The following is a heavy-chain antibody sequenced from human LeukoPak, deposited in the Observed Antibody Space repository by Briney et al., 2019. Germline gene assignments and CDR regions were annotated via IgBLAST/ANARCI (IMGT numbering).Heavy chain of an antibody. D-gene: IGHD2-8*01. Sequence: PGGSLRLSCVASEFAFSSYSMNWVRQAPGKGLGWVSYISSTSSTVDYADSVKGRFTISRDNAKNSLFLQMNSLRVDDTAVYYCASQRQWDWFDPWGQGTLVTVSS. CDR2: ISSTSSTV. CDR3: ASQRQWDWFDP. V-gene: IGHV3-48*04. J-gene: IGHJ5*02. CDR1: EFAFSSYS.